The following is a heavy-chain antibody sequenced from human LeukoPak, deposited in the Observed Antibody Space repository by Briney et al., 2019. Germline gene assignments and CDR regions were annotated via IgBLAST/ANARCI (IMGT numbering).Heavy chain of an antibody. V-gene: IGHV3-23*01. Sequence: GGSLRLSCATSKFTFSNYWMSWVRQAPGKGLEWVSGVSGSGDSTYYAESVKGRFTISRDNSKNTLYLQMNSLRAADTAVYYCAKAVVGAPPNFDYWGQGTLVTVSS. CDR1: KFTFSNYW. CDR3: AKAVVGAPPNFDY. D-gene: IGHD1-26*01. CDR2: VSGSGDST. J-gene: IGHJ4*02.